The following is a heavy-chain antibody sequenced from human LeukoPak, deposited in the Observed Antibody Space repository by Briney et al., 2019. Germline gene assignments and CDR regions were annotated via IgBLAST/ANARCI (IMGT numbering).Heavy chain of an antibody. CDR2: IDPYTGNT. D-gene: IGHD5-12*01. CDR1: GYTFVGYY. Sequence: ASVKVSCKASGYTFVGYYLHWVRQAPGQGLEWMTWIDPYTGNTHYAQKFQGRITVTRDTSVSTTYMELSWLTSDDTARYYCAREYSATEHWGQGTLVTVSS. J-gene: IGHJ4*02. CDR3: AREYSATEH. V-gene: IGHV1-2*02.